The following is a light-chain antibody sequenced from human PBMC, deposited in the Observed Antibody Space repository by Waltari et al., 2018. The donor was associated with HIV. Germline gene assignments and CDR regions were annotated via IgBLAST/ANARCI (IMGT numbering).Light chain of an antibody. CDR2: DVN. CDR3: ALYTSVSTHV. V-gene: IGLV2-14*03. CDR1: SSAIGTYDF. J-gene: IGLJ2*01. Sequence: QSALTQPASVSGSPGQSITISCTGASSAIGTYDFVSWYQQHPGKAPKNIILDVNVRPSGVSNRCSGSKSGNTAARTIAGRQAEDEADYYSALYTSVSTHVFGGGTKLTV.